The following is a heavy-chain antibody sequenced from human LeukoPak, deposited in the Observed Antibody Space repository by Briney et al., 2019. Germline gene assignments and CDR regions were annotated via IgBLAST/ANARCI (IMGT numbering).Heavy chain of an antibody. CDR1: GFTFSSYE. V-gene: IGHV3-48*03. Sequence: GGSLRLFCAASGFTFSSYEMNWVRQAPGKGLEWVSYISSSGSTIYYADSVKGRFTISRDNAKNSLYLQMNSLRVEDTAVYYCARGYLKRDYWGQGTLVTVSS. CDR2: ISSSGSTI. D-gene: IGHD1-14*01. J-gene: IGHJ4*02. CDR3: ARGYLKRDY.